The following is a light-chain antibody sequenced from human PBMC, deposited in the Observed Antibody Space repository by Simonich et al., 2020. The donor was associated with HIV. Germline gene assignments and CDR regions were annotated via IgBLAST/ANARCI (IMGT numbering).Light chain of an antibody. J-gene: IGLJ3*02. CDR2: DTS. CDR3: LLSYSGARWV. Sequence: QAVVTQEPSLTVSPGGTVTITCGSSTGAVTSGHYPYWFHQKPGQAPRTLIYDTSNKPSWTPARFSGSLLGGKAALTLSGAQPEDEAEYYCLLSYSGARWVFGGGTKLTVL. CDR1: TGAVTSGHY. V-gene: IGLV7-46*01.